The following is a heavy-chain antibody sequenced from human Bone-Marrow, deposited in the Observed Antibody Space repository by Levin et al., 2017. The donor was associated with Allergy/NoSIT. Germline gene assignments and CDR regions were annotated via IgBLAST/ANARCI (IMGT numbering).Heavy chain of an antibody. J-gene: IGHJ4*02. D-gene: IGHD1-26*01. V-gene: IGHV3-20*04. CDR3: ARDAGAGWDTSFDF. CDR2: INWSGDST. Sequence: GESLKISCEASGFTFAEYGMTWVRQAPGKGLEWVSGINWSGDSTGYADSVKGRFIISRDNAKNSLFLQMNSLRAGDTAFYYCARDAGAGWDTSFDFWGQGSLVTVSS. CDR1: GFTFAEYG.